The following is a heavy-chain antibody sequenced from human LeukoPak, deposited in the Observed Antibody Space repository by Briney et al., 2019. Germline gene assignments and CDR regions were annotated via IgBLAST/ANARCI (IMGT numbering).Heavy chain of an antibody. J-gene: IGHJ4*02. CDR3: ARSFGGVIVHFDY. CDR1: GYTFTGYY. V-gene: IGHV1-2*02. D-gene: IGHD3-16*02. Sequence: ASVKVSCKASGYTFTGYYMHWVRQAPGQGLEWMGWINPNSGGTNYAQKFKGRVTMTRDTSISTAYMELSRLRSDDTAVYYCARSFGGVIVHFDYWGQGTLVTVSS. CDR2: INPNSGGT.